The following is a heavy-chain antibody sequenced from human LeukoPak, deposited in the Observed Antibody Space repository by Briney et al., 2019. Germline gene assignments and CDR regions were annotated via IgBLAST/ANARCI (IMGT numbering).Heavy chain of an antibody. CDR3: ARGSVVRYYDFWSGYYGRFDY. J-gene: IGHJ4*02. CDR1: GFTFSSYW. D-gene: IGHD3-3*01. Sequence: PGGSLRLSCAASGFTFSSYWMSWVRQAPGKGLEWVANIKQDGSEKYYVDSVKGRFTISRDNAKNSLYLQMNSLRAEDTAVYYCARGSVVRYYDFWSGYYGRFDYWGQGTLVTVSS. CDR2: IKQDGSEK. V-gene: IGHV3-7*01.